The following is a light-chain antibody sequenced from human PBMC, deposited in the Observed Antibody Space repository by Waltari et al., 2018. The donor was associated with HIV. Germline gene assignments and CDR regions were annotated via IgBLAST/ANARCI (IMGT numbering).Light chain of an antibody. CDR2: ADY. Sequence: QSVLPQPPSVSGAPVQRVTIPCSGSSSNLGAYYHVNWYQQLPGAAPKLLIYADYNRPSGVPDRFSGSQSGTSASLAITGLQPEDEADYYCHSYDTSLGGFYVFGTGTKVTV. V-gene: IGLV1-40*01. J-gene: IGLJ1*01. CDR1: SSNLGAYYH. CDR3: HSYDTSLGGFYV.